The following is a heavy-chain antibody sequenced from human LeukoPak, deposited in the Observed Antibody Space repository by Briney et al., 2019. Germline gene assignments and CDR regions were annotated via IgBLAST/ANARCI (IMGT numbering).Heavy chain of an antibody. D-gene: IGHD6-13*01. CDR3: ARDQDSSTKWNWFDP. V-gene: IGHV3-7*04. CDR2: IKQDGSET. Sequence: GGSLRLSCAASGFTFSNFWMSWVRQAPGKGLEWVANIKQDGSETHYVDSVKGRFTISRDNAKNSLYLQMNSLRAEDTAVYYRARDQDSSTKWNWFDPWGQGTLVTVSS. CDR1: GFTFSNFW. J-gene: IGHJ5*02.